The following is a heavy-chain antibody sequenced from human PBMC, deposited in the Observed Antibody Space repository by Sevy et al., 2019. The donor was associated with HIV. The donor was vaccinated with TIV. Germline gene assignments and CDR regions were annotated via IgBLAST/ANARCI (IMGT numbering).Heavy chain of an antibody. Sequence: SETLSLTCTVSGGSVSSGSYYWSWIRQPPGKGLEWIGYIYYSGSTNYNPSLKSRVTISVDTSKNQFSLKLGSVTAAETAVYYCARAGWGYYDFWSGYYLGYYYGMDVWGQGTTVTVSS. CDR2: IYYSGST. V-gene: IGHV4-61*01. CDR3: ARAGWGYYDFWSGYYLGYYYGMDV. CDR1: GGSVSSGSYY. D-gene: IGHD3-3*01. J-gene: IGHJ6*02.